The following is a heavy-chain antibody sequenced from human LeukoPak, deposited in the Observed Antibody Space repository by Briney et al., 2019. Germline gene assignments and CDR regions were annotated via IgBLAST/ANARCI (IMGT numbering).Heavy chain of an antibody. Sequence: SETLSLTCTVSGGSISSSSYYWGWIRPPPGKGLEWIGRIYYTGSINYNPSLKSRVTISLDSPKKQFSLKLSSVTAADTAVYYCASVRGYSSGWYASGFDPWGQGTLVTVSS. V-gene: IGHV4-39*07. J-gene: IGHJ5*02. D-gene: IGHD6-19*01. CDR1: GGSISSSSYY. CDR3: ASVRGYSSGWYASGFDP. CDR2: IYYTGSI.